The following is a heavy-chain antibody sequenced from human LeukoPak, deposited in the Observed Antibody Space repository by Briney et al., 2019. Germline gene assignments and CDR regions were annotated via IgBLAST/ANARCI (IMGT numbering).Heavy chain of an antibody. Sequence: SETLSLTCTVSGGSISSYYWSWIRQPTGKGLEWIGYIYYSGSTNYNLSLKSRVTISVDTSKIQFSLKLSSVTAADTAVYYCARRGPTSGWYEGGDYYYGMDVWGQGATVTASS. V-gene: IGHV4-59*08. CDR3: ARRGPTSGWYEGGDYYYGMDV. J-gene: IGHJ6*02. CDR1: GGSISSYY. CDR2: IYYSGST. D-gene: IGHD6-19*01.